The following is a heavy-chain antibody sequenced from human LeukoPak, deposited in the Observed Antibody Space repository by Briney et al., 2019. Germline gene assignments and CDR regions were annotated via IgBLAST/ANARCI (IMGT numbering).Heavy chain of an antibody. CDR1: GGTFSSYA. CDR3: ARDRLPTVPTFNY. D-gene: IGHD4-17*01. J-gene: IGHJ4*02. Sequence: SVKVSCKASGGTFSSYAISWVRQAPGQGREWMGRIIPILGIANYAQKFQGRVTITADKSTSTAYMELSSLRSEDTAVYYCARDRLPTVPTFNYWGQGTLVTVSS. CDR2: IIPILGIA. V-gene: IGHV1-69*04.